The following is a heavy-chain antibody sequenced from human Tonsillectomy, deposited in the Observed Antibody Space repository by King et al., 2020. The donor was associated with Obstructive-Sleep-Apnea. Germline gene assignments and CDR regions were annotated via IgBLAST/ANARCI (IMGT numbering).Heavy chain of an antibody. CDR1: GYSFTSYW. CDR2: FDPGDSDT. J-gene: IGHJ4*02. Sequence: VQLVESGAEVKKPGESLKISCKVSGYSFTSYWIGWLRQMPGKGLEWMGIFDPGDSDTRYSPDFQGQVTISADKSISTAYLQWSSLKASDTAMYYCARPRDYGGNSPFGYWGQGTLVIVSS. D-gene: IGHD4-23*01. CDR3: ARPRDYGGNSPFGY. V-gene: IGHV5-51*01.